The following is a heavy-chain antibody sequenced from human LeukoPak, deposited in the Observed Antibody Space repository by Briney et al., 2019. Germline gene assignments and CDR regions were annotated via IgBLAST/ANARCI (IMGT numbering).Heavy chain of an antibody. CDR3: ARVWHDYGDYLYNWFDP. D-gene: IGHD4-17*01. CDR2: ISSSGSTI. Sequence: GGSLRLSCAASGFTFSDYYMSWIRQAPGKGLEWVSYISSSGSTIYYADSVKGRFTISRDNAKNSLYLQMNSLRAEDTAVYYCARVWHDYGDYLYNWFDPWGQGTLVTVSS. J-gene: IGHJ5*02. CDR1: GFTFSDYY. V-gene: IGHV3-11*04.